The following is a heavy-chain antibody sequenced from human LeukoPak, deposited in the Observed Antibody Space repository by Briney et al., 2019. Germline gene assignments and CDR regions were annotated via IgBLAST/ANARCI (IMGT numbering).Heavy chain of an antibody. CDR2: IKQDGSEK. CDR1: GFTFSSYA. Sequence: GGSLRLSCAASGFTFSSYAMHWVRQAPGKGLEWVANIKQDGSEKYYVDSVKGRFTISRDNAKNSLYLQMNSLRAEDTAVYYCARVQGDFDYWGQGTLVTVSS. J-gene: IGHJ4*02. CDR3: ARVQGDFDY. D-gene: IGHD3-16*01. V-gene: IGHV3-7*01.